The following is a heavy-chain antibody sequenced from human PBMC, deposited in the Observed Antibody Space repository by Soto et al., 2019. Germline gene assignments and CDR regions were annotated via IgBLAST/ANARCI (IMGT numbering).Heavy chain of an antibody. Sequence: QVQLVQSGAEVKKPGSSVKVSCKASGGTFSSYAISWVRQAPGQGLEWMGGIIPIFGTANYAQKFQGRVTLTADESTSTAYMELSSLRSEDTAVYYCARDLDIVVVPAAMPAYYYYGMDVWGQGTTVTVSS. CDR1: GGTFSSYA. CDR2: IIPIFGTA. V-gene: IGHV1-69*01. CDR3: ARDLDIVVVPAAMPAYYYYGMDV. D-gene: IGHD2-2*03. J-gene: IGHJ6*02.